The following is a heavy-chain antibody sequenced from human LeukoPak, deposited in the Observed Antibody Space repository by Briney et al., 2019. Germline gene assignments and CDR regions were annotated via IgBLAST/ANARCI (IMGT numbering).Heavy chain of an antibody. CDR3: ARGGNNWYTY. V-gene: IGHV4-59*01. CDR2: ISYSGST. J-gene: IGHJ4*02. CDR1: GGSFSGYY. Sequence: PSETLSLTCAVYGGSFSGYYWSWIRQPPGKGLEWIGYISYSGSTNYSPSLKSRLTMSVDTSKNQFSLKLSSVTAADTAVYYCARGGNNWYTYWGQGTLVTVSS. D-gene: IGHD1-1*01.